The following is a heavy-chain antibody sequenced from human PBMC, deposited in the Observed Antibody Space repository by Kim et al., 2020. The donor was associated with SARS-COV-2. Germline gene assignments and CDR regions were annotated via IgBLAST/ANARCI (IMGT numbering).Heavy chain of an antibody. CDR3: ARDLKTYCTNGVCNVAY. V-gene: IGHV1-18*01. CDR1: GYTFTSYG. Sequence: ASVKVSCKASGYTFTSYGISWVRQAPGQGLEWMGWISAYNGNTNYAQKLQGRVTMTTDTSTSTAYMELRSLRSDETAVYYCARDLKTYCTNGVCNVAYWGQGTLVTVSS. D-gene: IGHD2-8*01. CDR2: ISAYNGNT. J-gene: IGHJ4*02.